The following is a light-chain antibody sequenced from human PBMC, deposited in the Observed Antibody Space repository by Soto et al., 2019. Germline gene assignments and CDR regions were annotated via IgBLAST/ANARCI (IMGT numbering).Light chain of an antibody. V-gene: IGKV1-5*01. J-gene: IGKJ4*01. CDR3: KQYNSSPIT. CDR2: DAS. CDR1: QSISSW. Sequence: DIQMTQSPSTLSASVGDRVTITCRASQSISSWLAWYQQKPGKAPKLLIYDASSLESGVPSRFSGSGSGTEFTLTISSLQPDDFATYYCKQYNSSPITFGGGTKVDIK.